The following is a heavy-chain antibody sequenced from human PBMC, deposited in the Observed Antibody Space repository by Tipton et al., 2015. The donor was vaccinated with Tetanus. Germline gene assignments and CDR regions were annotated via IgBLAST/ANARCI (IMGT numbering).Heavy chain of an antibody. CDR1: GGTFSSYA. CDR3: ARTPSGDYYDSSGYSLYYYGMDV. CDR2: IIPIFGTA. Sequence: LVQSGAEVKKPGSSVKVSCKASGGTFSSYAISWVRQAPGQGLGWMGGIIPIFGTANYAQKFQGRVTITADKSTSTAYMELSSLRSEDTAVYYCARTPSGDYYDSSGYSLYYYGMDVWGQGTTVTVSS. J-gene: IGHJ6*02. D-gene: IGHD3-22*01. V-gene: IGHV1-69*06.